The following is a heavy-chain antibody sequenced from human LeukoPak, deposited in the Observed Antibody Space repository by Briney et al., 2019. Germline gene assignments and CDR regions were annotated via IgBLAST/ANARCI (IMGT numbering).Heavy chain of an antibody. CDR2: ISYDGSNK. D-gene: IGHD4-23*01. Sequence: GGSLRLSCAASGFTFSSYAMHWVRQAPGKGLEWVAVISYDGSNKYYADSVKGRFTISRDNSKNTLYLQMNSLRAEDTAVYYCARDGDYGGNDDAFDIWGQGTMVTVSS. CDR3: ARDGDYGGNDDAFDI. V-gene: IGHV3-30-3*01. CDR1: GFTFSSYA. J-gene: IGHJ3*02.